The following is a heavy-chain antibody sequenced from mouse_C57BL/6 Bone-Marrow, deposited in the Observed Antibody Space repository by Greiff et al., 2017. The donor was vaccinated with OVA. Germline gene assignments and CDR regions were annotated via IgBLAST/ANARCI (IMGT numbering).Heavy chain of an antibody. Sequence: QVQLKQPGAELVRPGTSVKLSCKASGYTFTNYWMHWVKQRPGQGLEWIGVIAPSDSYINYNQKFKGRATLTVDTSSSTAYMHLSSLTSEDSAVYDCAHYDSRLYLHYWGQGTSLTVSS. CDR2: IAPSDSYI. J-gene: IGHJ2*02. CDR1: GYTFTNYW. CDR3: AHYDSRLYLHY. V-gene: IGHV1-59*01. D-gene: IGHD1-1*01.